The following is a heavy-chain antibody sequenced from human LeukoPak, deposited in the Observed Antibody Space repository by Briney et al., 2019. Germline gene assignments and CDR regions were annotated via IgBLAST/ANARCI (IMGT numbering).Heavy chain of an antibody. CDR3: ATSYFDILTGYRPLSY. CDR1: GYTLTELS. J-gene: IGHJ4*02. CDR2: FDPEDGET. Sequence: GASVKVSCKVSGYTLTELSMHWVRQAPGKGLEWMGGFDPEDGETIYAQKFQGRVSMTEDTSTDTAYMELSSLRSEDTAMYYCATSYFDILTGYRPLSYWGQGTLVTVSS. D-gene: IGHD3-9*01. V-gene: IGHV1-24*01.